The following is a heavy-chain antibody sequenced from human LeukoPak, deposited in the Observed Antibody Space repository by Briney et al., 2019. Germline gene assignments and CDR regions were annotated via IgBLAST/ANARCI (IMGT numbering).Heavy chain of an antibody. D-gene: IGHD6-6*01. CDR2: IYIDGST. V-gene: IGHV4-4*07. CDR1: GGSVSSYY. Sequence: SETLSLTCTVSGGSVSSYYWSWIRQPAGKGLEWIGCIYIDGSTNYNPSLKSRVAMSVDTSKNQFSLKLSSVTAADTAVYYCAREQSSSTSRCLDYWGQGTLVTVSS. J-gene: IGHJ4*02. CDR3: AREQSSSTSRCLDY.